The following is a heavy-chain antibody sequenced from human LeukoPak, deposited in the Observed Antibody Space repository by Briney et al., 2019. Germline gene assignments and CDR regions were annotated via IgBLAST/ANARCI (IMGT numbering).Heavy chain of an antibody. CDR3: ARDSYRYCTTTSCQQSFES. J-gene: IGHJ5*01. V-gene: IGHV1-18*04. Sequence: ASVKVSCKASGYTFTSYYMHWLRQAPGQGLAWMGWISSYNGNKEKAHKLQGRVTMTPDRSINTAYMELRTLRSEDTAVYFCARDSYRYCTTTSCQQSFESWGQGTLVTVSS. CDR1: GYTFTSYY. D-gene: IGHD2-2*01. CDR2: ISSYNGNK.